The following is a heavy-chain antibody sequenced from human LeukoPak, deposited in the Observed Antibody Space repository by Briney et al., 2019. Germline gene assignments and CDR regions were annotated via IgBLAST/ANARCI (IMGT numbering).Heavy chain of an antibody. CDR1: GFNFSSYN. CDR2: LSSGSSAI. D-gene: IGHD2-8*01. Sequence: GSLRLSCAASGFNFSSYNMNWVRQAPGGGLEWVSSLSSGSSAIYYADSVKGRITISRDNAKNSLFLQMNSLRAEDTAVYYCTRRYCTDGVCPFDYWGQGTLATVSS. V-gene: IGHV3-21*01. CDR3: TRRYCTDGVCPFDY. J-gene: IGHJ4*02.